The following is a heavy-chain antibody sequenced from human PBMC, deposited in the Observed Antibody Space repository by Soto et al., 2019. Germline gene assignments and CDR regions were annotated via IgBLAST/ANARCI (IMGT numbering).Heavy chain of an antibody. Sequence: DVQLVESGGGLVQPGRSLRLSCAASGFTFDDYAMDWVRQAPGKGLEWVSGISWNSGDIAYADSVKGRFTISRDNAKNSLYLQMNSLRAEDTALYYCAKRGLLSIYFFDYWGQGTLVTVSS. CDR1: GFTFDDYA. CDR3: AKRGLLSIYFFDY. V-gene: IGHV3-9*01. D-gene: IGHD2-15*01. J-gene: IGHJ4*02. CDR2: ISWNSGDI.